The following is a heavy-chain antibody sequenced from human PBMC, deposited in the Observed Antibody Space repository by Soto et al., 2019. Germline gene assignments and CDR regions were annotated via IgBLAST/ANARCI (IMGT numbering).Heavy chain of an antibody. CDR3: ARGALTVANWFDP. CDR2: INPNNGVT. V-gene: IGHV1-2*02. J-gene: IGHJ5*02. D-gene: IGHD6-19*01. CDR1: GYTFTDYY. Sequence: QVQLVQSGAEVKKPGASVKVSCKASGYTFTDYYMNWVRQAPGQGLEWMGWINPNNGVTNYAQKFQGRVTMTRDTSIGTAYMDLSRLRSDDTALYYCARGALTVANWFDPWGQGTQVTVSS.